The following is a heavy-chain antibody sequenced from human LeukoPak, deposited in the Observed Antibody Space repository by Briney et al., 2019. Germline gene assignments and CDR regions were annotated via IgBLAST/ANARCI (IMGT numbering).Heavy chain of an antibody. J-gene: IGHJ6*03. CDR1: GFTFNNAW. CDR2: IKQDGSEK. CDR3: AREDIVVVPAAMHYYYYMDV. Sequence: PGGSLRLSCAASGFTFNNAWMSWVRQAPGKGLEWVANIKQDGSEKYYVDSVKGRFTISRDNAKNSLYLQMNSLRAEDTAVYYCAREDIVVVPAAMHYYYYMDVWGKGTTVTVSS. V-gene: IGHV3-7*01. D-gene: IGHD2-2*01.